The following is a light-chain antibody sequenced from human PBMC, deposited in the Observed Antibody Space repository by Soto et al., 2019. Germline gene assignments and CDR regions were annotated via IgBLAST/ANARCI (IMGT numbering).Light chain of an antibody. CDR2: AAS. CDR3: QPANSFPLT. Sequence: DIQMTQSPSSVSASVGDRVTITCRTSQDISSWLAWYQQEPGKAPKLLIYAASSLQSGVPSRFSGGGSGTDFTLTISSLQPEDFATYYCQPANSFPLTFGGGTKVEIK. V-gene: IGKV1-12*01. J-gene: IGKJ4*01. CDR1: QDISSW.